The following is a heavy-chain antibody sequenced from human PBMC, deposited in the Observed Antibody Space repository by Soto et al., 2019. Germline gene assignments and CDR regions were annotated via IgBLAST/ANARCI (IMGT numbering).Heavy chain of an antibody. CDR2: IRSKAYGGTT. V-gene: IGHV3-49*04. CDR1: GFTFGDYA. CDR3: TRDQPTRNYYDSSGYLLPDAFDI. D-gene: IGHD3-22*01. J-gene: IGHJ3*02. Sequence: PGGSLRLSCTASGFTFGDYAMSWVRQAPGKGLEWVGFIRSKAYGGTTEYAASVKGRFTISRDDSKSIAYLQMNSLKTEDTAVYYCTRDQPTRNYYDSSGYLLPDAFDIWGQGTMVTVSS.